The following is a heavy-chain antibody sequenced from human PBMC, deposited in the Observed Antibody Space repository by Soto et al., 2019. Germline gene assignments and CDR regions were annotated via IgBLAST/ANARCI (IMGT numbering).Heavy chain of an antibody. CDR2: IYYSGST. CDR1: GGSVSSGSYY. CDR3: ARAWVTTNYYYYYGMDV. D-gene: IGHD4-4*01. Sequence: SETLSLTCTVSGGSVSSGSYYWSWIRQPPGKGLEWIGYIYYSGSTNYNPSLKSRVTISVDTSKNQFSLKLSSVTAADTAVYYCARAWVTTNYYYYYGMDVWGQGTTVTV. V-gene: IGHV4-61*01. J-gene: IGHJ6*02.